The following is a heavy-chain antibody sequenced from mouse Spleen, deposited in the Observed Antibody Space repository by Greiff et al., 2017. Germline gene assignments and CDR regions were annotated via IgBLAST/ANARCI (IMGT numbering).Heavy chain of an antibody. D-gene: IGHD1-1*01. CDR1: GYSFTGYY. V-gene: IGHV1-42*01. Sequence: EVQLQQSGPELVKPGASVKISCKASGYSFTGYYMNWVKQSPEKSLEWIGEINPSTGGTTYNQKFKAKATLTVDKSSSTAYMQLKSLTSEDSAVYYCHYGSRDYAMDYWGQGTSVTVSS. CDR2: INPSTGGT. CDR3: HYGSRDYAMDY. J-gene: IGHJ4*01.